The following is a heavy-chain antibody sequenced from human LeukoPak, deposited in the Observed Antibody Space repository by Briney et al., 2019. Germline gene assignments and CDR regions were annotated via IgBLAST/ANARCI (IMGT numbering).Heavy chain of an antibody. CDR2: INPNDGST. J-gene: IGHJ4*02. CDR3: ARARGYSGYHPVDY. Sequence: ASVKVSCKASGYTFTSYFMHWVRQAPGQGLEWMGTINPNDGSTNYAQNFQGRVTMTRDTSTSTFYMELSSLRSEDTALYFCARARGYSGYHPVDYWGQGTLVTVSS. D-gene: IGHD5-12*01. V-gene: IGHV1-46*01. CDR1: GYTFTSYF.